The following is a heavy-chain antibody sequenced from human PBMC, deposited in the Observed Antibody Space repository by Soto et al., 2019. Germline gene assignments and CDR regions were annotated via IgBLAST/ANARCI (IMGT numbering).Heavy chain of an antibody. V-gene: IGHV1-2*02. CDR2: INPNSGGT. CDR3: ASLGMVGGVIFPPFYGMDV. J-gene: IGHJ6*02. D-gene: IGHD3-10*01. Sequence: ASVKVSCKASGYTFTGYYMHWVRQAPGQGLEWMGWINPNSGGTNYAQKFQGRVTMTRDTSISTAYMELSRLRSDDTAVYYCASLGMVGGVIFPPFYGMDVWGQGTTVTVSS. CDR1: GYTFTGYY.